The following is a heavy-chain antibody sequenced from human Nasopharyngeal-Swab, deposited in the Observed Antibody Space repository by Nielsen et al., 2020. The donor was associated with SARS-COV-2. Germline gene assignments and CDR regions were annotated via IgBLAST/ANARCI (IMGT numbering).Heavy chain of an antibody. CDR2: MSYNGSNR. CDR1: GFTFTDYT. V-gene: IGHV3-30*14. Sequence: GGSLRLSCAASGFTFTDYTMHWVRQPPGQGLEWVAIMSYNGSNRYYADSVKGRFTLSRDNSKNTLYLQMTSLRAEDTAVYYCARGSRRAIVGATAYWGQGTLVTVSS. J-gene: IGHJ4*02. D-gene: IGHD1-26*01. CDR3: ARGSRRAIVGATAY.